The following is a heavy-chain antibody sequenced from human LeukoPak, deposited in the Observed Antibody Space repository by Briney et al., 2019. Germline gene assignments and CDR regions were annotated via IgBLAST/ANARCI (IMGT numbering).Heavy chain of an antibody. J-gene: IGHJ3*02. Sequence: GGSLRLSCAASGFTFSSYGMHWVRQAPGKGLEWVAFIRYDGSNKYYADSVKGRFTISRDNSKNTLYLQMNSLRAEDTAVYYCVKEIDRAFDIWGQGTMVTVSS. CDR1: GFTFSSYG. CDR3: VKEIDRAFDI. CDR2: IRYDGSNK. V-gene: IGHV3-30*02.